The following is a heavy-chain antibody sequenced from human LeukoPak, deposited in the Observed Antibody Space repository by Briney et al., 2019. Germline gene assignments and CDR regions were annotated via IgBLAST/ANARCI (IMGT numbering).Heavy chain of an antibody. CDR2: FDPEDGET. D-gene: IGHD1-26*01. V-gene: IGHV1-24*01. CDR1: GYTLTELS. Sequence: ASMKVSCKVSGYTLTELSMHWVRQAPGKGLEWMGGFDPEDGETIYAQKFQGRVTMTEDTSTDTAYMELSSLRSEDTAVYYCATGEKWELATHYWGQGTLVTVSS. CDR3: ATGEKWELATHY. J-gene: IGHJ4*02.